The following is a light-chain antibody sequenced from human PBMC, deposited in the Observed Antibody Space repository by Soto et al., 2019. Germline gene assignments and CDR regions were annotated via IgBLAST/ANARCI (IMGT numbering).Light chain of an antibody. V-gene: IGKV3-11*01. Sequence: EIVLTQSPATLSLSPGERATLSCRASQSVSSFLAWYQQKPGQAPRLLIYGASNRATGIPARFSGSGSGTDFTLTISILEPEDFAVYYCQERSNWYTFGQGTKLEIK. CDR2: GAS. J-gene: IGKJ2*01. CDR3: QERSNWYT. CDR1: QSVSSF.